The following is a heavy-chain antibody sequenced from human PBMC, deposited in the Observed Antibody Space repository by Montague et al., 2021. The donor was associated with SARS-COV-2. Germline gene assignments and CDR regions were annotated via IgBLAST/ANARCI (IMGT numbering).Heavy chain of an antibody. CDR3: ASGQRQRFSVFGVLAGGPELQEYAFDD. V-gene: IGHV4-34*01. CDR1: GGSFNNYY. D-gene: IGHD3-3*01. CDR2: IDQGGAT. Sequence: SETLSLTCAVYGGSFNNYYWTWIRQAPGKGLEWIGEIDQGGATNYSPSLRSRLTLSVGTSTTQFSLKLRSVTAADTAVYFCASGQRQRFSVFGVLAGGPELQEYAFDDWGLGIPVTVST. J-gene: IGHJ4*03.